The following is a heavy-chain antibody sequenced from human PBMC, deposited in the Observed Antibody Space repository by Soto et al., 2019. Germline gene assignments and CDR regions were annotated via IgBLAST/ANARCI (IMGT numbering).Heavy chain of an antibody. J-gene: IGHJ5*02. CDR1: GFTFSSYG. Sequence: AGGSLRLSCAASGFTFSSYGMHWVRQAPGKGLEWVAVIWYDGSNKYYADSVKGRFTISRDNSKNTLYLQMNSLRAEDTAVYYCARDGGRYYHFWSGQNWFDPWGQGTLVTVSS. V-gene: IGHV3-33*01. CDR3: ARDGGRYYHFWSGQNWFDP. CDR2: IWYDGSNK. D-gene: IGHD3-3*01.